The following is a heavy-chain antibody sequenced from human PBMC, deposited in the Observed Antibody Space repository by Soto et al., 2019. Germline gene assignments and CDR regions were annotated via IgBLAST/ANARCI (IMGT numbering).Heavy chain of an antibody. V-gene: IGHV4-4*02. J-gene: IGHJ4*02. CDR3: ARLVYDTRLNYMYFDF. D-gene: IGHD3-10*01. CDR2: IFHDGTA. CDR1: GVSISSGNW. Sequence: SETLSLTCAVSGVSISSGNWWTWVRQTPQRSLAYIGEIFHDGTANYYPSFERRVAISVDTSNNQFSLKLTSVTAADTAIYFCARLVYDTRLNYMYFDFWGQGALVTVSS.